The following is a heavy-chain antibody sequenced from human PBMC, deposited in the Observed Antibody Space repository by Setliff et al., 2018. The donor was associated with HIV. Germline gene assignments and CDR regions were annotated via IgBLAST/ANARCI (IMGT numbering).Heavy chain of an antibody. CDR1: GGSISSYY. Sequence: SETMSLTGTVSGGSISSYYWSWIRQPPGKGLEWTGYMYYSGSANYNPSLKSRVTMSVDPSKNQFSLKLSSVTAADTAVYYCARDRPDLYYDSSGDAFDIWGQGTMVTVS. CDR3: ARDRPDLYYDSSGDAFDI. D-gene: IGHD3-22*01. CDR2: MYYSGSA. V-gene: IGHV4-59*01. J-gene: IGHJ3*02.